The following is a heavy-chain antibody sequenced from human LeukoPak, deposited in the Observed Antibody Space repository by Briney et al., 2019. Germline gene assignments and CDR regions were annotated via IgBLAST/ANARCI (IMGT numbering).Heavy chain of an antibody. CDR1: GGFHSSGGYH. CDR2: IFYTGST. Sequence: SETLSLTRTFSGGFHSSGGYHWRWIPQYTGRGLEWIGYIFYTGSTFYNPHLKSRVSMSQDTSKNQFSLKVTSVTAADTAVYYCARAPPIVVVAAAIDAFDFWGQGTMVTVSS. D-gene: IGHD2-2*01. J-gene: IGHJ3*01. V-gene: IGHV4-31*03. CDR3: ARAPPIVVVAAAIDAFDF.